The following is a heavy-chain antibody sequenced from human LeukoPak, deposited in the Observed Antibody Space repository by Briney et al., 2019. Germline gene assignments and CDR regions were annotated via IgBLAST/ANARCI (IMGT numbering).Heavy chain of an antibody. V-gene: IGHV1-46*01. CDR1: GYTFTRYY. CDR3: ARGRSCSSTSCYRLDY. J-gene: IGHJ4*02. Sequence: ASVTVSSTASGYTFTRYYMHWVRQAPGQGLEWMGIINPSGGSISYAQKFQGRVTMTRDTSTSTVYMELSSLRSEDTAVYYCARGRSCSSTSCYRLDYWGQETLVTVSS. CDR2: INPSGGSI. D-gene: IGHD2-2*01.